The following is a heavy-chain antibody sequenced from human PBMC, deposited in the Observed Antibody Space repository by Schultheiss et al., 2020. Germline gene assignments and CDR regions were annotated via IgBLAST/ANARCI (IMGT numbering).Heavy chain of an antibody. Sequence: ASVKDSCKASGYTFTSYYMHWVRQAPGQGLEWMGIINPSGGSTSYAQKFQGRVTMTRDTSTSTVYMELSSLRSEDTAVYYCARDLLLPGEWLLTLGAFDIWGQGTMVTVAS. CDR3: ARDLLLPGEWLLTLGAFDI. V-gene: IGHV1-46*01. D-gene: IGHD3-3*01. CDR1: GYTFTSYY. J-gene: IGHJ3*02. CDR2: INPSGGST.